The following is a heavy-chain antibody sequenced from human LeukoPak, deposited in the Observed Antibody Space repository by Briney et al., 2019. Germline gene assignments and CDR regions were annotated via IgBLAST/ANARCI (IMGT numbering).Heavy chain of an antibody. CDR3: ARDPHYYDSSGYRYDY. J-gene: IGHJ4*02. CDR2: ISAYNGNT. D-gene: IGHD3-22*01. CDR1: GYTSTSYG. Sequence: ASVKVSCKASGYTSTSYGISWVRQAPGQGLEWMGWISAYNGNTNYAQKLQGRVTMTTDTSTSTAYMELRSLRSDDTAVYYCARDPHYYDSSGYRYDYWGQGTLVTVSS. V-gene: IGHV1-18*01.